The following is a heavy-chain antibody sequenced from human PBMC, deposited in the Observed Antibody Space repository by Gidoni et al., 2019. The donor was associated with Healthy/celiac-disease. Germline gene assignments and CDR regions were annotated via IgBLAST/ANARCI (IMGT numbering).Heavy chain of an antibody. J-gene: IGHJ3*02. D-gene: IGHD3-9*01. CDR1: GFTFNRYA. CDR3: AKNYDILTCESSTAFDI. CDR2: ISGSGGST. Sequence: EEQLLESGGGLVQPGGSLRLSCAASGFTFNRYAMPWVRQAPGKGLARFSAISGSGGSTYYPDSVQGRFTISRDSSTNTLYLQMISLRDEDTAVYFCAKNYDILTCESSTAFDIWGQGTMVTVSS. V-gene: IGHV3-23*01.